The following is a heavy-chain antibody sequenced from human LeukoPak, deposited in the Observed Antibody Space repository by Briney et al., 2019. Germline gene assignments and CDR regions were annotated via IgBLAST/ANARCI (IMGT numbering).Heavy chain of an antibody. Sequence: GGSLRLSCAASGFTFSGYSMNWARQAPGKGLEWVSYISSSSSTIYYADSVKGRFTISRDNSKNMLYLQMNSLRAEDTALYYCAKDLRVHWGQGTLVTVSS. D-gene: IGHD3-10*01. V-gene: IGHV3-48*01. CDR1: GFTFSGYS. J-gene: IGHJ4*02. CDR2: ISSSSSTI. CDR3: AKDLRVH.